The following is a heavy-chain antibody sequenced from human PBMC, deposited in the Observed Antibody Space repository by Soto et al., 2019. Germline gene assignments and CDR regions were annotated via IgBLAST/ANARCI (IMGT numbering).Heavy chain of an antibody. V-gene: IGHV1-3*01. Sequence: ASVKVSCKASGYTFTSYSMHWVRHAPGQRLEXLGWINAGNGNTKYSQKFQGRVNLTIDTSARTAYMELISLRSEDTAVYYCARSLWSGRYGMDVWGQGTRVNDSS. CDR3: ARSLWSGRYGMDV. CDR1: GYTFTSYS. CDR2: INAGNGNT. D-gene: IGHD3-3*01. J-gene: IGHJ6*02.